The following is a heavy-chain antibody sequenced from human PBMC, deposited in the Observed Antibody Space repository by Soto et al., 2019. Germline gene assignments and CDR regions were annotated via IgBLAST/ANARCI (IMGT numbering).Heavy chain of an antibody. V-gene: IGHV4-59*08. J-gene: IGHJ3*02. CDR3: ARQPPDTAAFEI. Sequence: PSETLLLTCTVSGGSITTFYWSWIRQPPGKRLEWIGFIHYNGDTKHNLSLKRRVTMTGDTSKNQVSLNLASVTSADTAVYYCARQPPDTAAFEIWGQGTMVT. CDR2: IHYNGDT. D-gene: IGHD5-18*01. CDR1: GGSITTFY.